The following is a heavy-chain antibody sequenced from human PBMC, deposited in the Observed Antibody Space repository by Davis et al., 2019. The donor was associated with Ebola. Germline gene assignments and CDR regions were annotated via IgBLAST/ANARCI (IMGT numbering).Heavy chain of an antibody. V-gene: IGHV1-46*01. CDR2: INPSGGST. Sequence: ASVKVSCKASGYTFTSYYMHWVRQAPGQGLEWMGIINPSGGSTSYAQKFQGRVTMTRDTSTSTVYMELSSLRSEDTAVYYCARAGGDIVVVPAARGYYYGMDVWGQGTTVTVSS. J-gene: IGHJ6*02. CDR1: GYTFTSYY. D-gene: IGHD2-2*01. CDR3: ARAGGDIVVVPAARGYYYGMDV.